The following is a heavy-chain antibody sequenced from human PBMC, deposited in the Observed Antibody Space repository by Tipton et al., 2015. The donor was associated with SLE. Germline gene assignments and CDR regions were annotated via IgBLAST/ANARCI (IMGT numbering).Heavy chain of an antibody. J-gene: IGHJ4*02. CDR1: DDSITTDY. CDR3: ASSPGVTLFRVVTYFDL. V-gene: IGHV4-59*13. Sequence: LRLSCTVSDDSITTDYWTWIRQPPGKGLEYIGYVSYSGITNSNPSLQSRVTMSIDASKKQVSLRLWSVTAADTAVYYCASSPGVTLFRVVTYFDLWGQGILVTVSS. D-gene: IGHD3-3*01. CDR2: VSYSGIT.